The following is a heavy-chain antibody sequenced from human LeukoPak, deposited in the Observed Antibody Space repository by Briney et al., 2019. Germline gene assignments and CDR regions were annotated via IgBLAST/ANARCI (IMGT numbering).Heavy chain of an antibody. CDR3: AIPPGYCGNDCSFDH. J-gene: IGHJ4*02. D-gene: IGHD2-21*02. CDR2: IYPGDYET. Sequence: GESLKISCEGSGYSFSNYWIGWVRRMPGKGLEWMGIIYPGDYETRYSPSFQGPVTISVDKSISTAYLQWSSLKASDTAMYYCAIPPGYCGNDCSFDHWGQGTLVTVSS. V-gene: IGHV5-51*01. CDR1: GYSFSNYW.